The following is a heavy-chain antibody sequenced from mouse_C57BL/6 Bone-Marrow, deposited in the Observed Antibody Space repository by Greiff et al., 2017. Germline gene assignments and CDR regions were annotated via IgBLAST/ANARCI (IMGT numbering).Heavy chain of an antibody. CDR3: ARDSYYYGSTYFDY. CDR1: GYTFTSYR. CDR2: LYPGSGST. J-gene: IGHJ2*01. Sequence: QVQLQQPGAELVKPGASVKMSCKASGYTFTSYRITWVKQRPGQGLEWIGDLYPGSGSTNYNEKFTSKDTLTVDPSSSTAYMQLSSLTSEDSAVYYCARDSYYYGSTYFDYWGQGTTLTVSS. V-gene: IGHV1-55*01. D-gene: IGHD1-1*01.